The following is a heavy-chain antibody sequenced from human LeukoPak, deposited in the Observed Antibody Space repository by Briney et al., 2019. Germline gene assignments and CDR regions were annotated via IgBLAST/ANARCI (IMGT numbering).Heavy chain of an antibody. J-gene: IGHJ5*02. D-gene: IGHD3-16*01. V-gene: IGHV4-4*02. CDR1: GGSIKSNNW. CDR2: IYHSGST. CDR3: ARHYGP. Sequence: SETLSLTCAVSGGSIKSNNWWSWVRQPPGKGLEWIGEIYHSGSTNYNPSLESRVTISVNTSKNQCSLKLNSVTAADTAVYYCARHYGPWGQGTLVTVSS.